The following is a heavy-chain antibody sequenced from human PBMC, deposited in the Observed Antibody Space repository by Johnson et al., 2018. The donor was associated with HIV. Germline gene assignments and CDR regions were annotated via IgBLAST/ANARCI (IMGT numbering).Heavy chain of an antibody. CDR2: IYSGGST. Sequence: VQLVESGGGLVQPGGSLRLSCAASGFTVSSNYMSWVRQAPGKGLEWVSVIYSGGSTYYADSVKGRFTISRDNSKNTVYLLMNSLRAEDTAVYYCARDQGGYSYGFDAFDIWGQGTMVTVSS. J-gene: IGHJ3*02. CDR3: ARDQGGYSYGFDAFDI. V-gene: IGHV3-66*01. CDR1: GFTVSSNY. D-gene: IGHD5-18*01.